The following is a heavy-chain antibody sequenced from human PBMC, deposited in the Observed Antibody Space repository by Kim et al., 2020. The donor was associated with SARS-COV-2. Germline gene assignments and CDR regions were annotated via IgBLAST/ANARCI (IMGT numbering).Heavy chain of an antibody. D-gene: IGHD2-2*01. CDR3: AREGTSSNCCHY. CDR2: INSDGSTT. V-gene: IGHV3-74*01. CDR1: GFTFSSYS. J-gene: IGHJ4*02. Sequence: GGSLRLSCAASGFTFSSYSMHWVRQAPGKGLVWVSRINSDGSTTNYADSVKGRFSISRDNAKNTLYLQMNSLRADDTAVYLCAREGTSSNCCHYWGQGTLATVSP.